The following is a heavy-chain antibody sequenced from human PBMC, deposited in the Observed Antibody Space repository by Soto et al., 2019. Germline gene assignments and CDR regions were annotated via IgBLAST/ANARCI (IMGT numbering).Heavy chain of an antibody. J-gene: IGHJ5*02. D-gene: IGHD1-7*01. CDR3: ARDLVPIWNYVGLAPGAQNWFDP. CDR2: ITPSSGST. Sequence: QVQLVQSGAEVRKPGASVKVSCKASGYTFNNYFMHWVRQAPAQGLEWMGVITPSSGSTTYAQRFQGRLTMTRDKSTSTVYMELRSLRSEDTAVYFCARDLVPIWNYVGLAPGAQNWFDPWGQGTLVTVSS. CDR1: GYTFNNYF. V-gene: IGHV1-46*02.